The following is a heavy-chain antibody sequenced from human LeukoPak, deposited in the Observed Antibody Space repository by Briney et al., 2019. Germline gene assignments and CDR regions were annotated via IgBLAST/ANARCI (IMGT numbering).Heavy chain of an antibody. CDR3: AREGGVGSYYYYYMDV. D-gene: IGHD3-16*01. CDR2: ISTSGST. Sequence: PSETLSLTCTVAGGSISSGSYYWSWFRQPAGKGLEWVGRISTSGSTNYNPSLKSRVTLSVDTSKNQFSLKLSSVTAADTAVYYCAREGGVGSYYYYYMDVWGKGTTVTVSS. V-gene: IGHV4-61*02. CDR1: GGSISSGSYY. J-gene: IGHJ6*03.